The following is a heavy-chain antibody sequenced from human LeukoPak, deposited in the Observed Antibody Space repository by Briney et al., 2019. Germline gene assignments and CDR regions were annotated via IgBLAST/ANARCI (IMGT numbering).Heavy chain of an antibody. CDR3: ASVAGPGYYYYMDV. V-gene: IGHV4-34*01. J-gene: IGHJ6*03. CDR1: GGSFSGYY. CDR2: INHSGST. D-gene: IGHD2-15*01. Sequence: PSETLSLTCAVYGGSFSGYYWSWIRQPPGKGLEWIGEINHSGSTNYNPSLKSRVTISVDTSKNQFSLKLSSVTAADTAVYYCASVAGPGYYYYMDVWGQGTTVTVSS.